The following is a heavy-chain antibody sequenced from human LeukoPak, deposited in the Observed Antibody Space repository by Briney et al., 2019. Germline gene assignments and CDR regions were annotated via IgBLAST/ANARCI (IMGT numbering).Heavy chain of an antibody. V-gene: IGHV3-23*01. J-gene: IGHJ4*02. Sequence: PGGSLRLSCAASGFTFSSYALSWVRQAPGKGLDWVSVISGSGGSTYSADSVKGRFTISRDNSKNTLYLQMNSLRAEDTALYYCAAHSSGGHLSHLNYWGQGTLVTVSS. CDR3: AAHSSGGHLSHLNY. CDR1: GFTFSSYA. CDR2: ISGSGGST. D-gene: IGHD3-22*01.